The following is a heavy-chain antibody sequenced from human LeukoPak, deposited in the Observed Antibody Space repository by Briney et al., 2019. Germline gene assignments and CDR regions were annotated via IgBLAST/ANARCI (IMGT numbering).Heavy chain of an antibody. CDR3: ARDSGRYYYGSGSYNDY. CDR1: GFTFTTYA. V-gene: IGHV3-23*01. J-gene: IGHJ4*02. CDR2: ISGSGGST. D-gene: IGHD3-10*01. Sequence: PGGSLRLSCAASGFTFTTYAMSWVRQAPGKGLEWVSAISGSGGSTYYADSVKGRFTISRDNSKNTLYLQMNSLRAEDTAVYYCARDSGRYYYGSGSYNDYWGQGTLVTVSS.